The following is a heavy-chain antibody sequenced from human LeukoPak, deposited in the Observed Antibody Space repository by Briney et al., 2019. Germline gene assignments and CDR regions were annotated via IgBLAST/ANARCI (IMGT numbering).Heavy chain of an antibody. CDR1: GGSISSSSYY. CDR2: IYYSGST. D-gene: IGHD3-22*01. J-gene: IGHJ4*02. Sequence: SETLSLTCTVSGGSISSSSYYWGWIRQPPGKGLEWMGSIYYSGSTYYNPSLKSRVTISVDTSKNQFSLKLSSVTAADTAVYYCARRAQYYDSSGYDTFDYWGQGTLVTVSS. CDR3: ARRAQYYDSSGYDTFDY. V-gene: IGHV4-39*01.